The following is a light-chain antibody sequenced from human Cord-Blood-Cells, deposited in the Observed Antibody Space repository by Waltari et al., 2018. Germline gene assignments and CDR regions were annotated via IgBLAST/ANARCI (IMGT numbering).Light chain of an antibody. V-gene: IGLV2-23*02. CDR3: CSYAGSSTYV. CDR1: SSDVGRYNL. Sequence: QSALTQPASVSGSPGQSITFSCTGTSSDVGRYNLVSWYHKHPGKAPKLMIYEVSKRPSGVSNRFSGSKAGNTASLTISGLQAEDEADYYCCSYAGSSTYVFGTGTKVTVL. J-gene: IGLJ1*01. CDR2: EVS.